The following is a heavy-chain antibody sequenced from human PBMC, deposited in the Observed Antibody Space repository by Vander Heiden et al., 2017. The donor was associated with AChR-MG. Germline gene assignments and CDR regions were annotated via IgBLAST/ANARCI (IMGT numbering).Heavy chain of an antibody. J-gene: IGHJ2*01. Sequence: QVQLVESGGGVVQPGRSLSLACAASGFTFSGYGMHWVRQAPGKGLEWVAVISYDGSNKYYADSVKGRFTISRDNSKNTLYLQMNSLRAEDTAVYYCAKSAGGKRAHWYFDLWGRGTLVTVSS. D-gene: IGHD2-15*01. CDR2: ISYDGSNK. V-gene: IGHV3-30*18. CDR3: AKSAGGKRAHWYFDL. CDR1: GFTFSGYG.